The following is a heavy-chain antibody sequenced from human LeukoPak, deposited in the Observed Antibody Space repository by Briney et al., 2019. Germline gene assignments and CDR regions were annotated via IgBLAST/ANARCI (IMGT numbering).Heavy chain of an antibody. J-gene: IGHJ2*01. CDR2: ISYDGSNK. CDR1: GFTFSSYG. V-gene: IGHV3-30*18. CDR3: AKGNYYDSSGYYYVYWYFDL. Sequence: GGSLRLSCAASGFTFSSYGMHWVRQAPGKGLEWVAVISYDGSNKYYADSVKGRFTISRDNSKNTLYLQMNSLRAEDTAVYYCAKGNYYDSSGYYYVYWYFDLWGRGTLVTVSS. D-gene: IGHD3-22*01.